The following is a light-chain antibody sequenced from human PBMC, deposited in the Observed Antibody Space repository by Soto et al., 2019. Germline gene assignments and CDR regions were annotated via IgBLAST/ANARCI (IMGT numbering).Light chain of an antibody. CDR1: QAISNW. V-gene: IGKV1-12*01. J-gene: IGKJ2*01. Sequence: DIQMTQSPSSVSASLGDRVTITCRASQAISNWLVWYQQEPGKAPKLLVYAASRLQSGVPSRFSGSGSGTEFNLTISSLQPEDSDAYYCQQANSLPYTFGRGTKLEI. CDR2: AAS. CDR3: QQANSLPYT.